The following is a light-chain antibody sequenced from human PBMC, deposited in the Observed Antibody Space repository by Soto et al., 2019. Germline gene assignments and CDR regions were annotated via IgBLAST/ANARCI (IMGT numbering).Light chain of an antibody. V-gene: IGLV1-44*01. Sequence: QSVLTQPPSASGTPGQRVTISCSGSSSNIGSNTVNWYQQLPGTAPKLMIYEVSNRPSGVSNRFSGSKSGNTASLTISGLQAEDEADYYCSSYTSSSTLLYVFGTGTKVTVL. CDR2: EVS. J-gene: IGLJ1*01. CDR3: SSYTSSSTLLYV. CDR1: SSNIGSNT.